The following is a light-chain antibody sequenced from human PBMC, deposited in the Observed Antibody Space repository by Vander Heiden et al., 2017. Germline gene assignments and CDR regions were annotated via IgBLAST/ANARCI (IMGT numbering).Light chain of an antibody. CDR3: QQVDTWPLT. Sequence: EIVLTQSPATLSLSPGESATRSCRASQNINHFLAWYQQKPGQTPRLLFYDASKRATGIPARFSGTGSGTDFTLAISSLEPEDCAVYYCQQVDTWPLTFGGGTKVEIK. J-gene: IGKJ4*01. CDR2: DAS. CDR1: QNINHF. V-gene: IGKV3-11*01.